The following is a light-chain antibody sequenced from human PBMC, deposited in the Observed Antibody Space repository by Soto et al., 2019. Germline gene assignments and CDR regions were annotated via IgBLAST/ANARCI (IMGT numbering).Light chain of an antibody. CDR3: MQALQTPT. Sequence: DIVMTQSPLSLPVTPGEPASISCRSSQTLLHSNGYNYLDWYLQKPGQSPQLLIYLGFSRASGVPDRFSGSGSGTDFTLKITRVEAEDVGVYYCMQALQTPTFGQGTKLEIK. CDR1: QTLLHSNGYNY. CDR2: LGF. J-gene: IGKJ2*01. V-gene: IGKV2-28*01.